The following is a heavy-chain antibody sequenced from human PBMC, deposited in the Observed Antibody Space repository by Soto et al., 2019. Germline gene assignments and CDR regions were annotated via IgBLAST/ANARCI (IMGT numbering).Heavy chain of an antibody. V-gene: IGHV3-23*01. Sequence: GGSLRLSCAASGFTFSNYLMNWVRQAPGKGLEWVSGISGSGTNTYYADSVKGRFTISRDNSKNTLYQQMNSLTAADTAIYYCAKVPLSLKFYDYWGQGTQVTVSS. CDR2: ISGSGTNT. CDR3: AKVPLSLKFYDY. J-gene: IGHJ4*02. CDR1: GFTFSNYL.